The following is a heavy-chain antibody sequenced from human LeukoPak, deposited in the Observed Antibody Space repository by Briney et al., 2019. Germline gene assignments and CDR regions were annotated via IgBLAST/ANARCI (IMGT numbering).Heavy chain of an antibody. CDR3: ATRTTQDLFRTGYYFDY. J-gene: IGHJ4*02. V-gene: IGHV1-24*01. Sequence: ASVKVSRKVSGYTLTELSMHWVRQAPGKGLEWMGGFDPEDGETIYAQKFQGRVTMTEDTSTDTAYMELSSLRSEDTAVYYCATRTTQDLFRTGYYFDYWGQGTLVTVSS. D-gene: IGHD3/OR15-3a*01. CDR1: GYTLTELS. CDR2: FDPEDGET.